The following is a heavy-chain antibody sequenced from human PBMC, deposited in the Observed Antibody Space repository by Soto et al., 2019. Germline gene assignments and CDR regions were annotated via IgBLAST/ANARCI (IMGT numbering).Heavy chain of an antibody. D-gene: IGHD4-17*01. Sequence: QVQLQESGPELVKPSETMSLTCTVSGGSVSSGSYYWSWIRQPPGKGLEWIGYIYYSGSTNYNPSLKSRVTISVDTSKNQFSLKLSSVTAADTAVYYCARVATVTTFDWFDPCSQGTLVTVSS. J-gene: IGHJ5*02. CDR2: IYYSGST. CDR3: ARVATVTTFDWFDP. V-gene: IGHV4-61*01. CDR1: GGSVSSGSYY.